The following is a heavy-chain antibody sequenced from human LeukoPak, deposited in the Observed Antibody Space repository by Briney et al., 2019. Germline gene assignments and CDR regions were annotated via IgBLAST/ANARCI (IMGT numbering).Heavy chain of an antibody. CDR3: AKARSYDILTNYPRGTDY. CDR2: ISYDGSNK. D-gene: IGHD3-9*01. Sequence: PGGSLRLSCAASGFTFSSCAMHWVRQAPGKGLEWVAVISYDGSNKSYADSVKGRFTISGDNSKNTLYLQMSSLRAEDTAVYYCAKARSYDILTNYPRGTDYWGQGTLVTVSS. J-gene: IGHJ4*02. V-gene: IGHV3-30*18. CDR1: GFTFSSCA.